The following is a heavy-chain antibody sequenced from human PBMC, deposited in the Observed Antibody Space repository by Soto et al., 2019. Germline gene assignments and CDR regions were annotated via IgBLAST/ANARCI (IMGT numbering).Heavy chain of an antibody. CDR3: ARASLDIVVVVAATHDYYYGMDV. V-gene: IGHV3-30-3*01. CDR2: ISYDGSNK. J-gene: IGHJ6*02. Sequence: QVQLVESGGGVVQPGRSLRLSCAASGFTFSSYAMHWVRQAPGKGLEWVAVISYDGSNKYYADSVKGRFTISRDNTKNELYLQLTGLTAQVTAVYYCARASLDIVVVVAATHDYYYGMDVWGQGSTVAVS. D-gene: IGHD2-15*01. CDR1: GFTFSSYA.